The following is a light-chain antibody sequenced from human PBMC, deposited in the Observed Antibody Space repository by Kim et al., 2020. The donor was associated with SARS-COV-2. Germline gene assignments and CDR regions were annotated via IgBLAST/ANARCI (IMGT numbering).Light chain of an antibody. V-gene: IGKV1-39*01. CDR2: AAS. CDR3: QQYYNTPLT. CDR1: QSIRNF. J-gene: IGKJ4*01. Sequence: DTQMTQSPSSLSASVGDRVTITCRASQSIRNFLNWYQQKPGRAPNLLIFAASSLQSGVPSRFSGSGSGTDLTLTINSLQPEDFATYYCQQYYNTPLTFGGGTKVDIK.